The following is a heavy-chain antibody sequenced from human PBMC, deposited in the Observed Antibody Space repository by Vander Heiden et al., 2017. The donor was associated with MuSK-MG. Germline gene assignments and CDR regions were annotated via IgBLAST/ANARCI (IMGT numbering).Heavy chain of an antibody. CDR2: LYPGDSDT. J-gene: IGHJ3*02. V-gene: IGHV5-51*01. CDR1: GYSFTSYW. Sequence: EVQLVQSGAEVKKPGESLKISCKGSGYSFTSYWIGWVRQLPGKGLEWMGILYPGDSDTRYSPSFQGQVTISADKSISTAYLQWSSLKASDTAMYYCARHGQHSSGRKKDAFDIWGQGTMVTVSS. CDR3: ARHGQHSSGRKKDAFDI. D-gene: IGHD6-19*01.